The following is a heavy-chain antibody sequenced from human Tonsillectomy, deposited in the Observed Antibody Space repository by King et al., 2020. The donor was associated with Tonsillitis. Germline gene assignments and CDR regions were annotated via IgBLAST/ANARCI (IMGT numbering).Heavy chain of an antibody. J-gene: IGHJ5*02. D-gene: IGHD4-17*01. CDR1: GFTFSSYA. CDR3: ASPLYGVSFDP. CDR2: ISGGGGST. Sequence: VQLVESGGGLVQPGGSLRLSCAASGFTFSSYAMSWVRQAPGKGLEWVSAISGGGGSTYYADSVKGRFTISRDNSKNTLYLQMDSLSAEDTAVYYCASPLYGVSFDPCGQGTLVTVSS. V-gene: IGHV3-23*04.